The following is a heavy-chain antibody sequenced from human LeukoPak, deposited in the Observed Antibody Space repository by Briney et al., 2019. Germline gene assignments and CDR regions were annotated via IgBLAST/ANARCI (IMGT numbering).Heavy chain of an antibody. V-gene: IGHV1-3*01. CDR3: ARDSTSSGSFLPFYYYYYGMDV. Sequence: AAVSVSCKASGYTFTSYAMHWVRQAPGQRREWMGWINAGNGNTKYSQKFQGRVTITRDTSASTAYMELSSLRSEDTAVYYCARDSTSSGSFLPFYYYYYGMDVWGQGTTVTVSS. J-gene: IGHJ6*02. CDR1: GYTFTSYA. D-gene: IGHD1-26*01. CDR2: INAGNGNT.